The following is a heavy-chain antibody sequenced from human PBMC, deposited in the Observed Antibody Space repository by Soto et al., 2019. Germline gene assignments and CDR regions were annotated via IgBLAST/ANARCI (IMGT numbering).Heavy chain of an antibody. CDR1: GYTFTSYA. CDR3: ARDWGGYDILTGVLMNWFDP. CDR2: INAGNGNR. Sequence: QVQLVQSGAEVKKPGASVKVSCKSSGYTFTSYAMHWVRQAPGQRLEWMGWINAGNGNRKYSQKLKRRVTTTSDTSESAAYMERSSLRCDETTVYYCARDWGGYDILTGVLMNWFDPWGQGTLVTVSS. J-gene: IGHJ5*02. V-gene: IGHV1-3*01. D-gene: IGHD3-9*01.